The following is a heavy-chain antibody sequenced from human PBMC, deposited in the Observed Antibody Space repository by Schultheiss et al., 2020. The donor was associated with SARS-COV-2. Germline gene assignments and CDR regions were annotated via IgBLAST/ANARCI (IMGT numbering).Heavy chain of an antibody. Sequence: ASVKVSCKASGYTFTSYGISWVRQAPGQGLEWMGWINPNSGGTNYAQKFQGRVTMTRDTSISTAYMELSRLRSDDTAVYYCARADIVVVVAATGNDAFDIWGQGTMVTVSS. CDR2: INPNSGGT. CDR3: ARADIVVVVAATGNDAFDI. V-gene: IGHV1-2*02. CDR1: GYTFTSYG. J-gene: IGHJ3*02. D-gene: IGHD2-15*01.